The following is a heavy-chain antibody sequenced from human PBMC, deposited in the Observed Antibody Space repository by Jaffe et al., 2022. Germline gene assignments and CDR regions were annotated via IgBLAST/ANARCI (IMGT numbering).Heavy chain of an antibody. J-gene: IGHJ3*02. Sequence: QVQLVESGGGVVQPGGSLRLSCAASGFTFSSYGMHWVRQAPGKGLEWVAFIRYDGSNKYYADSVKGRFTISRDNSKNTLYLQMNSLRAEDTAVYYCAKDLIYYYGSGGLGDAFDIWGQGTMVTVSS. CDR2: IRYDGSNK. CDR1: GFTFSSYG. CDR3: AKDLIYYYGSGGLGDAFDI. D-gene: IGHD3-10*01. V-gene: IGHV3-30*02.